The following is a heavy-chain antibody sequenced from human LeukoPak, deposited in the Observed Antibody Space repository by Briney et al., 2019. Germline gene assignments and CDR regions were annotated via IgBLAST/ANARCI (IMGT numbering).Heavy chain of an antibody. CDR2: IYYSVST. V-gene: IGHV4-59*01. J-gene: IGHJ3*02. D-gene: IGHD2/OR15-2a*01. Sequence: SETLSLTCTVSGGSISSYYWTWIRQPPGKGLEWIGYIYYSVSTNYNPSLKSRVSISVDTSKNRFSLKLSSVTAADTAVYYCTRGQGIIDAFDIWGQGTVVTVSS. CDR1: GGSISSYY. CDR3: TRGQGIIDAFDI.